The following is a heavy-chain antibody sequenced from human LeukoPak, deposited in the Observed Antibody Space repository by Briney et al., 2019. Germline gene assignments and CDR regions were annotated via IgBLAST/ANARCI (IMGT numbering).Heavy chain of an antibody. D-gene: IGHD6-6*01. V-gene: IGHV3-23*01. CDR1: GFTFSSYA. J-gene: IGHJ6*02. CDR3: ANLYSSSSYYYYGMDV. CDR2: ISGSGGST. Sequence: GGSLRLSCAASGFTFSSYAMSWVRQAPGKGLEWVSAISGSGGSTYYADSVKGRFTISRDNPKNTLYLQMNSLRAEDTAVYYCANLYSSSSYYYYGMDVWGQGTTVTVSS.